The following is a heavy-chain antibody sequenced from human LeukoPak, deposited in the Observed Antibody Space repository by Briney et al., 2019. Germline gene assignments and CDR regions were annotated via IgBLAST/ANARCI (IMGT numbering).Heavy chain of an antibody. CDR3: ARDSGDHYHDSSGYYLGAFDI. CDR2: TYYRSKWYN. Sequence: SQTLSLTCAISGDSVSSNSAAWNWIRQSPSRGLEWLGRTYYRSKWYNDYAVSVKSRITINPDTSKSQFSLQLNSVTPEDTAVYYCARDSGDHYHDSSGYYLGAFDIWGQGTMVTVSS. D-gene: IGHD3-22*01. V-gene: IGHV6-1*01. J-gene: IGHJ3*02. CDR1: GDSVSSNSAA.